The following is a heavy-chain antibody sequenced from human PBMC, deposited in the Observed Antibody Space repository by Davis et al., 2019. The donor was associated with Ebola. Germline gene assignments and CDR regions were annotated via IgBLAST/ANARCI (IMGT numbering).Heavy chain of an antibody. D-gene: IGHD3/OR15-3a*01. CDR1: GFTFDDYA. J-gene: IGHJ4*02. Sequence: SLKISCAASGFTFDDYAMHWVRQAPGKGLEWVSGISWNSGSIGYADSVKGRFTISRDNAKNSLYLQMNSLRAEDTALYYCAKGAPRDWLVDYWGQGTLVTVSS. CDR3: AKGAPRDWLVDY. V-gene: IGHV3-9*01. CDR2: ISWNSGSI.